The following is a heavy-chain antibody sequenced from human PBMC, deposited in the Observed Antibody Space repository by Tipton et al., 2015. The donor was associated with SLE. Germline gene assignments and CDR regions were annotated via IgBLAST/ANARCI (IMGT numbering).Heavy chain of an antibody. J-gene: IGHJ5*02. D-gene: IGHD2-8*01. CDR2: ITNNGNT. CDR3: ARHDTNYGRNWFDP. Sequence: TLSLTCTVSGASISSYYWSWIRQPAGKGLEWIGRITNNGNTYYIPSLQSRVTMSVDTSKNHFSLKLSSVTAADTAVYYCARHDTNYGRNWFDPWGQGTLVTVSS. V-gene: IGHV4-59*05. CDR1: GASISSYY.